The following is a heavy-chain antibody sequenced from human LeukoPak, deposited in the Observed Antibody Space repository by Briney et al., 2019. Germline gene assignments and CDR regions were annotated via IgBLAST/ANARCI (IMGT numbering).Heavy chain of an antibody. CDR1: GFTFSSYG. D-gene: IGHD5-18*01. CDR2: ISYDGSNK. J-gene: IGHJ4*02. CDR3: AKSEGYSYGSDFDY. V-gene: IGHV3-30*18. Sequence: GGSLRLSCAASGFTFSSYGRHWVRQAPGKGLEWVAVISYDGSNKYYAYSVNGRFTISRDNSKKTMYLKMNSLRAEDTAVYYCAKSEGYSYGSDFDYWGQGTLVTVSS.